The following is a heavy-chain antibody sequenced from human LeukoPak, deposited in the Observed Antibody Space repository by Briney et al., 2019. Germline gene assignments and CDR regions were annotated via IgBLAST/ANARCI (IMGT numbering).Heavy chain of an antibody. D-gene: IGHD2-15*01. Sequence: GGSLRLSCAASGFTLSSNYMSWVRQAPGKGLEWVSVIYSGGSTYYADSVKGRFTISRDNSKNTLYLQMNSLRAEDTAVYYCARDGDCSGGSCYEPAGWFDPWGQGTLVTVSS. CDR1: GFTLSSNY. CDR2: IYSGGST. CDR3: ARDGDCSGGSCYEPAGWFDP. V-gene: IGHV3-66*01. J-gene: IGHJ5*02.